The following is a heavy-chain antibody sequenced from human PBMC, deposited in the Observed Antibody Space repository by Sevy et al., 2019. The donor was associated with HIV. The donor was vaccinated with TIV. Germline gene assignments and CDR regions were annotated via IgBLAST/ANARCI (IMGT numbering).Heavy chain of an antibody. CDR1: GGSISKIGNY. J-gene: IGHJ4*02. CDR2: IFHTGKT. D-gene: IGHD3-3*01. Sequence: SETLSLTCSVSGGSISKIGNYWGWVRQPPGERLEWIGDIFHTGKTNYNPSLKSRVTISLDTSKNQFSLKLSSVTAADTAVYYCAKIYDYWGPGAPVTVSS. V-gene: IGHV4-39*01. CDR3: AKIYDY.